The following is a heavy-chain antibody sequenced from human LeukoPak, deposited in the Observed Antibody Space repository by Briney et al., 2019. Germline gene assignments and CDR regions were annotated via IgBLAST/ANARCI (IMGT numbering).Heavy chain of an antibody. J-gene: IGHJ6*03. CDR1: GGSFSGYY. CDR2: INHSGST. V-gene: IGHV4-34*01. CDR3: ASTTFGVVMGYYYYYMDV. Sequence: PSETLSLTCAVYGGSFSGYYWSWIRQPPGKGLEWIGEINHSGSTNYNPSLKSRVTISVDTSKNQFSLKLSSVTAADTAVYYCASTTFGVVMGYYYYYMDVWGNGTTVTVFS. D-gene: IGHD3-3*01.